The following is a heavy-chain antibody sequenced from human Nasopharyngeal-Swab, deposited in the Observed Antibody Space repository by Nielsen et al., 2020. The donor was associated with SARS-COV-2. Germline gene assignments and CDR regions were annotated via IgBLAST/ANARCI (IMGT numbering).Heavy chain of an antibody. CDR1: GGSVSSGSYY. V-gene: IGHV4-61*01. Sequence: GPLRLSCTVSGGSVSSGSYYWSWIRQPPGKGLEWFGYIYYRGSTNYNPSLKSRVTISVDTSKNQFSLKLSSVTAADTAVYYCAREPSMVRGPFDPWGQGTLVTVSS. CDR2: IYYRGST. D-gene: IGHD3-10*01. J-gene: IGHJ5*02. CDR3: AREPSMVRGPFDP.